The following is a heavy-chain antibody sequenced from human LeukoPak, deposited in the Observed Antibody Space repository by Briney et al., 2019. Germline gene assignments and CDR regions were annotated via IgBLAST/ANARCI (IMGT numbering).Heavy chain of an antibody. CDR3: AKDWQQLGVRAFDI. CDR1: GFTFDDYA. D-gene: IGHD6-13*01. Sequence: GRSLRLSCAASGFTFDDYAMHWVRQAPGKGLEWVSGISWNSGSIGYADSVKGRFTISRDNAKNSLYLQMNSLRAEDTALYYCAKDWQQLGVRAFDIWGQGTMVTVSS. CDR2: ISWNSGSI. V-gene: IGHV3-9*01. J-gene: IGHJ3*02.